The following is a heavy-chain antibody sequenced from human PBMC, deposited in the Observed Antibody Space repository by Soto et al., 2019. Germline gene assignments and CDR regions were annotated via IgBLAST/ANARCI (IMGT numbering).Heavy chain of an antibody. V-gene: IGHV4-34*01. J-gene: IGHJ4*02. CDR1: GGSFSGYY. CDR3: ARIITRRFDY. Sequence: PLETLSLTCAVYGGSFSGYYWSWIRQPPGKGLEWIGEINHSGSTNYNPSLKSRVTISVDTSKNQFSLKLSSVTAADTAVYYCARIITRRFDYWGQGTLVTVSS. D-gene: IGHD3-22*01. CDR2: INHSGST.